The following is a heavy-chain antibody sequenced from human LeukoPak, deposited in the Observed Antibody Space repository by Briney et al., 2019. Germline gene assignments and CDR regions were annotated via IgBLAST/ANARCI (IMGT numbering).Heavy chain of an antibody. CDR1: GYTFTSYD. CDR3: ARRPLKYYYGSVDY. D-gene: IGHD3-10*01. Sequence: ASVTVSCKASGYTFTSYDINWVRQATGQGLEWMGWMNPNSGNTGYAQKFQGRVTMTRNTSISTAYMELSSLRSEDTAVYYCARRPLKYYYGSVDYWGQGTLVTVSS. V-gene: IGHV1-8*01. CDR2: MNPNSGNT. J-gene: IGHJ4*02.